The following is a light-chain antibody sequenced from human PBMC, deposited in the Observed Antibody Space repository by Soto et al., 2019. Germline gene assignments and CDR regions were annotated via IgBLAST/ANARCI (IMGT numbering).Light chain of an antibody. V-gene: IGKV1D-16*01. Sequence: DIQMTQSPSSVSASVGDRVNITCRASQGVSSWLAWFQQKPGKAPKVLIYDASSLQSGVPSRFSGSGSGTEFTLTISRLQPDDFATYYCQHYNSYPEAFGQGTKVDIK. CDR1: QGVSSW. CDR2: DAS. J-gene: IGKJ1*01. CDR3: QHYNSYPEA.